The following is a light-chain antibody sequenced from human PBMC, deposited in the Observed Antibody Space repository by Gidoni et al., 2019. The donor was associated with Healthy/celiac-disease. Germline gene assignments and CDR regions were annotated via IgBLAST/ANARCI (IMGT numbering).Light chain of an antibody. V-gene: IGKV3-20*01. Sequence: EIVLTQSPGPLSLSPGERATLSCRASQSVSSSYLAWYQQKPGQAPRLLIYGASSRATGIPDRFSGSGSGTDFTLTISRLAPEDFAVYYCQQYGSSALTFGGGTKVEIK. CDR1: QSVSSSY. CDR3: QQYGSSALT. J-gene: IGKJ4*01. CDR2: GAS.